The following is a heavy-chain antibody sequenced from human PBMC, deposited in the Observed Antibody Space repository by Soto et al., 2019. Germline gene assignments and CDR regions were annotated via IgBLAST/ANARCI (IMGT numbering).Heavy chain of an antibody. J-gene: IGHJ4*02. V-gene: IGHV3-11*06. D-gene: IGHD2-21*01. CDR2: ISSSSSYT. CDR1: GFTFSDYY. Sequence: GGSLRLSCAASGFTFSDYYMSWIRQAPGKGLEWVSYISSSSSYTNYADSVKGRFTISRDNAKNSLYLQMNSLRAEDTAVYYCASFRWVIRGFDYWGQGTLVTVSS. CDR3: ASFRWVIRGFDY.